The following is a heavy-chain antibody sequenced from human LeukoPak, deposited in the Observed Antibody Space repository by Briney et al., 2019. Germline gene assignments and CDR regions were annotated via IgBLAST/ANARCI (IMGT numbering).Heavy chain of an antibody. Sequence: GGSLRLSCAASGFTFSDFSMSWVRQAPGKGLEGISNTNYGGSSTYYAESVKGRFTISRDNSNNTLYLQMSSLRVEDTALYYCAKQSYARSLGEGGPGTLVSVSS. V-gene: IGHV3-23*01. D-gene: IGHD2-8*01. CDR1: GFTFSDFS. CDR3: AKQSYARSLGE. CDR2: TNYGGSST. J-gene: IGHJ4*02.